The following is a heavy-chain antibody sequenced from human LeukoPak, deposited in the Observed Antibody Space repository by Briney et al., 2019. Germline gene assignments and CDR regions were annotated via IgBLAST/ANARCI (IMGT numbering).Heavy chain of an antibody. V-gene: IGHV3-30*02. D-gene: IGHD6-19*01. Sequence: HAGGSLRLSCATSGFTFSSYGMHWVRQAPGKGLEWVAFIRYDGSNKYYADSVKGRFTISRDNSKNTLYLQMNSLRAEDTAVYYCAKRSWYSSGWYYFDYWGQGTLVTVSS. CDR2: IRYDGSNK. CDR3: AKRSWYSSGWYYFDY. J-gene: IGHJ4*02. CDR1: GFTFSSYG.